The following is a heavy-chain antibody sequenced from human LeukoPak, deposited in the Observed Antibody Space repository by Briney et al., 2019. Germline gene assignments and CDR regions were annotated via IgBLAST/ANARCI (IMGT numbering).Heavy chain of an antibody. CDR2: INHSGST. CDR3: ARGPRGSGWYHRDY. Sequence: PSETLSLTCAVYGGSFSGYYWSWIRQPPGKGLEWIGEINHSGSTNYNPSLKSRVTISVDTSKNQFSLKLSSVTAAETAVYYCARGPRGSGWYHRDYWGQGTLVTVSS. V-gene: IGHV4-34*01. D-gene: IGHD6-19*01. J-gene: IGHJ4*02. CDR1: GGSFSGYY.